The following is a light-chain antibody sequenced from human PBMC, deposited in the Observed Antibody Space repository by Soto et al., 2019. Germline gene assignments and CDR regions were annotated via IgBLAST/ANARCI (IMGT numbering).Light chain of an antibody. CDR2: EGS. CDR3: CSFERRITLV. CDR1: SSDVGSYNL. J-gene: IGLJ2*01. V-gene: IGLV2-23*01. Sequence: QSVLTQPASVSGSPGQSITISCTGSSSDVGSYNLVSWYQQLPGEAPKLMIYEGSKRPSGVSNRFSGSKSGNTASLTISGLQAEDEADYYCCSFERRITLVFGGGTKLTVL.